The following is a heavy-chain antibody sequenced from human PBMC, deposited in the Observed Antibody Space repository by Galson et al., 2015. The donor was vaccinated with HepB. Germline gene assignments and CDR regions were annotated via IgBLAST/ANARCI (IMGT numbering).Heavy chain of an antibody. V-gene: IGHV1-69*04. J-gene: IGHJ4*02. CDR3: AREGETYYYDSSGYWSYFDY. D-gene: IGHD3-22*01. CDR1: GGTFSSYT. Sequence: SVKVSCKASGGTFSSYTISWVRQAPGQGLEWMGRIIPILGIANYAQKFQGRVTITADKSTSTAYMELSSLRSEDTAVYYCAREGETYYYDSSGYWSYFDYWGQGTLVTVSS. CDR2: IIPILGIA.